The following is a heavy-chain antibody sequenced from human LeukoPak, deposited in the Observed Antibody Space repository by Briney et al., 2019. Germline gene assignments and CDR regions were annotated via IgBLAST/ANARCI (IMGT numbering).Heavy chain of an antibody. CDR2: INHSGST. CDR1: GGSFSGYC. Sequence: SETLSLTCAVYGGSFSGYCWSWIRQPPGKGLEWIGEINHSGSTHYTPSLKSRVTISGETSGNQFSLELSAVAAADTAVYYCARLTTVTTHFDYWGQGTLVTVSS. D-gene: IGHD4-17*01. V-gene: IGHV4-34*01. CDR3: ARLTTVTTHFDY. J-gene: IGHJ4*02.